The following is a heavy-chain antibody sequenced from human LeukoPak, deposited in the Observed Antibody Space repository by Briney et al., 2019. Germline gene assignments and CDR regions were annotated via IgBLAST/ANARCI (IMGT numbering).Heavy chain of an antibody. CDR2: INPNINGT. CDR1: GYTLTELS. D-gene: IGHD5-18*01. CDR3: ARAFALGGAMVTSYWFDP. J-gene: IGHJ5*02. Sequence: ASVKVSCKVSGYTLTELSMHWVRQAPGQGLEWMGWINPNINGTNYAQKFQGRVTMTRDTSISTAYMELSRLRSDDTAVYYCARAFALGGAMVTSYWFDPWGQGTLVTVSS. V-gene: IGHV1-2*02.